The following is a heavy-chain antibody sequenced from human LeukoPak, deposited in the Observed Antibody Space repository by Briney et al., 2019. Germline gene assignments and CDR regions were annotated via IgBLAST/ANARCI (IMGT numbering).Heavy chain of an antibody. V-gene: IGHV3-21*01. CDR1: GFTFSSYS. D-gene: IGHD3-22*01. J-gene: IGHJ3*02. CDR3: ARNILDSSGYSGAFDI. CDR2: ISSSNSYI. Sequence: GGSLTLSCPASGFTFSSYSMNWVRQPPGKGLEWVSSISSSNSYIYYADSVKGRFTNSRDNAKNSLYLQMNSLRAEDTAVYYCARNILDSSGYSGAFDIWGQGTMVTVSS.